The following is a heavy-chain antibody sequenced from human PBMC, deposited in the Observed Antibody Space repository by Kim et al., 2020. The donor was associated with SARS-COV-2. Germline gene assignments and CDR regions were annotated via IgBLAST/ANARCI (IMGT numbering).Heavy chain of an antibody. CDR1: GGSFSGYY. V-gene: IGHV4-34*01. Sequence: SETLSLTCAVYGGSFSGYYWSWIRQPPGKGLEWIGEINHSGSTNYNPSLKSRVTISVDTSKNQFSLKLSSVTAADTAVYYCARAKLGYCSSTSCYPSGPVDYWGQGTLVTVSS. D-gene: IGHD2-2*01. J-gene: IGHJ4*02. CDR3: ARAKLGYCSSTSCYPSGPVDY. CDR2: INHSGST.